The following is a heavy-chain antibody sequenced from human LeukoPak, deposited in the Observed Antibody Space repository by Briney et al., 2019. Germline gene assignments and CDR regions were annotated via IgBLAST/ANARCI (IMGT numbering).Heavy chain of an antibody. CDR3: ASNGYDSSGYDY. J-gene: IGHJ4*02. V-gene: IGHV3-30*03. CDR1: GFTFSSYG. CDR2: ISYDGSNK. Sequence: GGSLRLSCAASGFTFSSYGMHWVRQAPGKGLEWVAVISYDGSNKYYADSVKGRFTISRDNSKNTLYLQMNSLRAEDTAVYYCASNGYDSSGYDYWGQGTLVTVSS. D-gene: IGHD3-22*01.